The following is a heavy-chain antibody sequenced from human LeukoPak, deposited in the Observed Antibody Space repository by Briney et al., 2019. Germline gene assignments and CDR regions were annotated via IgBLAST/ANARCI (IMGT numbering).Heavy chain of an antibody. Sequence: SETLSLTCTVSGGSISNSGYYWGWIRQPPGKGLEWIGSVDYSGNTYYRPSLKSRLTISLDTSKNQFSLKLTSVTAADTAVYYCARGGVFLEWSKSLGAFDIWGQGTMVTVSS. V-gene: IGHV4-39*07. D-gene: IGHD3-3*01. CDR3: ARGGVFLEWSKSLGAFDI. CDR1: GGSISNSGYY. CDR2: VDYSGNT. J-gene: IGHJ3*02.